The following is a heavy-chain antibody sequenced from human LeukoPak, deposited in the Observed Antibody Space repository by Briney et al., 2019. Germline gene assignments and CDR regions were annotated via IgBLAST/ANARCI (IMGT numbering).Heavy chain of an antibody. J-gene: IGHJ4*02. CDR3: ASKVGYCSGGSCYS. CDR2: IKQDGSEI. V-gene: IGHV3-7*03. Sequence: PGGSLRLSCAASGFTLRSYWMTWVRQAPGKGLEWVANIKQDGSEIHYVDSVKGRFTISRDNAKNSLYLQMNSLRAEDTAVYYCASKVGYCSGGSCYSWGQGTLVTVSS. CDR1: GFTLRSYW. D-gene: IGHD2-15*01.